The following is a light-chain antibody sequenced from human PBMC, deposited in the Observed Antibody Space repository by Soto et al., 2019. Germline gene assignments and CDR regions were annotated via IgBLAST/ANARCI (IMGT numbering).Light chain of an antibody. V-gene: IGKV1-5*03. J-gene: IGKJ1*01. CDR1: QTISSW. Sequence: DIQMTQSPSTLSGSVGDRVTITCRASQTISSWLAWYQQKPGKAPNLLIYEVSTLHSGVPSRFSGSGSGTEFTLTISSLRPDDFATYYCQHYSGDRATFGQGTKVEI. CDR2: EVS. CDR3: QHYSGDRAT.